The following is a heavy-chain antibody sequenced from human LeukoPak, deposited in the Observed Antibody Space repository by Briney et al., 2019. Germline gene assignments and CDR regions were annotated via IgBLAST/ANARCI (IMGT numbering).Heavy chain of an antibody. V-gene: IGHV3-30*02. CDR1: GFSFRYYG. CDR2: IWSDGNNR. D-gene: IGHD2-8*02. J-gene: IGHJ6*03. CDR3: AKDPGASVSGFHMDV. Sequence: GGSLRLSCAASGFSFRYYGMHWVRQATGKGLEWVSFIWSDGNNRFYADSVKGRFTISRDNSKNMLFLQMDTLRPEDTALYYCAKDPGASVSGFHMDVWGKGTTVIVSS.